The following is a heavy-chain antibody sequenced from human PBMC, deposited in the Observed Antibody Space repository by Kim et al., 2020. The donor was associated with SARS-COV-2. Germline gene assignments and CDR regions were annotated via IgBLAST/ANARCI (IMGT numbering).Heavy chain of an antibody. V-gene: IGHV3-66*01. CDR3: AREIWSGYYVDY. CDR1: GFTVSTNY. D-gene: IGHD3-3*01. CDR2: IYSGGTT. J-gene: IGHJ4*02. Sequence: GGSLRLSCAASGFTVSTNYMIWVRQAPVKGLESVSVIYSGGTTYYADSVKGRFTISRDNSKNTLYLQMNSLRAEDTAVYYCAREIWSGYYVDYWGQGTLV.